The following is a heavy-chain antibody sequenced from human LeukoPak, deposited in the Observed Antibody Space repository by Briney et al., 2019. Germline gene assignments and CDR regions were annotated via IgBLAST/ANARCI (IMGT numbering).Heavy chain of an antibody. CDR3: ASSVATIFNAYGDYGYHGIDV. V-gene: IGHV1-69*13. J-gene: IGHJ6*02. CDR2: IIPIFGTA. D-gene: IGHD5-12*01. CDR1: GGTFISYA. Sequence: ASVKVSCKASGGTFISYAISWVRQAPGQGLEWMGGIIPIFGTANYAQKFQGRVTITADESTSTAYMELSSLRSEDTAVYYCASSVATIFNAYGDYGYHGIDVWGHGTTVTVSS.